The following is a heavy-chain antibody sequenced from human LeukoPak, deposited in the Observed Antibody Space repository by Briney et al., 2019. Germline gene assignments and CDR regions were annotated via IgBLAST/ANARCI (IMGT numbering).Heavy chain of an antibody. Sequence: GGSLRLSCAASGFTFDDYAMHWVRQAPGKGLEWVSGISWNSGSIGYADSVKGRFTISRDNAKNSLYLQMNSLRAEDTAVYYCARGKNNDPTLDYWGQGTLVTVSS. CDR1: GFTFDDYA. D-gene: IGHD2/OR15-2a*01. J-gene: IGHJ4*02. V-gene: IGHV3-9*01. CDR3: ARGKNNDPTLDY. CDR2: ISWNSGSI.